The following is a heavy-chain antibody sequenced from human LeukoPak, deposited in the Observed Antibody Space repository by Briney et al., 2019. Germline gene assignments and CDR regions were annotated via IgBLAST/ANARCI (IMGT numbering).Heavy chain of an antibody. CDR3: ARDLGYCTNGVCHTGFDY. CDR2: IKEDGSER. Sequence: GGSLRLSCEGSAFIFSGHWMNWVHQTPGKGLEWVASIKEDGSERQYVDSVKGRFSISRDNTKGSLFLQLNSLRAEDTAVYYCARDLGYCTNGVCHTGFDYWGQGTLVAVSS. D-gene: IGHD2-8*01. J-gene: IGHJ4*02. CDR1: AFIFSGHW. V-gene: IGHV3-7*03.